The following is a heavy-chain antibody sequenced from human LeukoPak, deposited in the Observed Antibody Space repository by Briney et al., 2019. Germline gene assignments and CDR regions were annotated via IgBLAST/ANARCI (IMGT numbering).Heavy chain of an antibody. V-gene: IGHV4-39*01. CDR1: GGSISTSNYY. J-gene: IGHJ6*03. Sequence: PSETLSLTCTVSGGSISTSNYYWGWIRQPPGKGLERIGNIFYSGSTYCSPSLRSRVTISLDTSRNQFSLKLNSVTAADTAVYYCARHRGYYYYYMDVWGKGTTVTISS. CDR3: ARHRGYYYYYMDV. CDR2: IFYSGST.